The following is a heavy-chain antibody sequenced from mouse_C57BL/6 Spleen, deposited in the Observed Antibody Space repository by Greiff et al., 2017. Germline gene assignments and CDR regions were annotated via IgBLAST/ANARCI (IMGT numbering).Heavy chain of an antibody. V-gene: IGHV1-81*01. Sequence: QVQLQQSGAELARPGASVKLSCKASGYTFTSYGISWVKQRTGQGLEWIGEIYPRSGNTYYNEKFKGKATLTADKSSSTAYMELRSLTSEDSAVYFCASPYGSSSYWYFDVWGTGTTVTVSS. CDR2: IYPRSGNT. J-gene: IGHJ1*03. CDR3: ASPYGSSSYWYFDV. CDR1: GYTFTSYG. D-gene: IGHD1-1*01.